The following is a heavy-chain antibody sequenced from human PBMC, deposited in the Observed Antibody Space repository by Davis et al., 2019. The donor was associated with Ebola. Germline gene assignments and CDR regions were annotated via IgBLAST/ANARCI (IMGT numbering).Heavy chain of an antibody. J-gene: IGHJ3*02. CDR1: GFTVRSTY. V-gene: IGHV3-33*08. CDR3: TRGHRVTTNALDI. CDR2: ICYDGRDK. D-gene: IGHD4-17*01. Sequence: GESLKISCAASGFTVRSTYMSWVRQAPGKGLEWVAAICYDGRDKYYTDSVEGRFTISRDTSKTTLYLQMDSLSAEDTAVYYCTRGHRVTTNALDIWGQGAMVTVSS.